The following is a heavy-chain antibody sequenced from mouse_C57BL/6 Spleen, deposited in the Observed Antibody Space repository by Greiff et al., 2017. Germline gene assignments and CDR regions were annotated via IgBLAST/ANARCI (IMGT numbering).Heavy chain of an antibody. CDR2: IHPSDGDT. D-gene: IGHD1-1*02. Sequence: VQLQQPGAELVKPGASVKVSCKASGYTFTSYWMHWVKQRPGQGLEWIGRIHPSDGDTKYNSKFKGKATLTVDKSSSTAYMQLSSLTSEDSAVYYCAIDGSIDGYFDGWGTGTTVTVSS. CDR1: GYTFTSYW. CDR3: AIDGSIDGYFDG. V-gene: IGHV1-74*01. J-gene: IGHJ1*03.